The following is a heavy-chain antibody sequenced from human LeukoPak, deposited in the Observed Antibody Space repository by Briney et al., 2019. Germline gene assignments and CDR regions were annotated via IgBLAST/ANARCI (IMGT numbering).Heavy chain of an antibody. D-gene: IGHD6-19*01. V-gene: IGHV3-33*01. Sequence: GRSLRLSCAASGFTFSSYGMHWVRQAPGKGLEWVAVIWHDGCNKYYAASVKGRFTISRDNSKNTLYLQMNSLRAEDTAVYYCARERVTGTSYYYYYGMDVWGQGTTVTVSS. CDR1: GFTFSSYG. CDR3: ARERVTGTSYYYYYGMDV. CDR2: IWHDGCNK. J-gene: IGHJ6*02.